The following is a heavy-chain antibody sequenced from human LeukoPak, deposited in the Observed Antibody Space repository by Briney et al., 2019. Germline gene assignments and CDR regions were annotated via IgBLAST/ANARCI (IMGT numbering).Heavy chain of an antibody. CDR3: ARGYCSGGSCYSYYHYNYMDV. Sequence: SSETLSLTCTVSGGSISSSSYYWGWIRQPPGKGLEWIGSIHYSGSTNYNPSLKSRVTISVDTSKNQFSLKLSSVTAADTAVYYCARGYCSGGSCYSYYHYNYMDVWGKGTTVTVSS. CDR2: IHYSGST. D-gene: IGHD2-15*01. CDR1: GGSISSSSYY. V-gene: IGHV4-39*07. J-gene: IGHJ6*03.